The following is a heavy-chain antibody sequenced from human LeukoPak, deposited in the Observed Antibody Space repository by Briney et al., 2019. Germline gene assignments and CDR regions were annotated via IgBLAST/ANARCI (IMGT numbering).Heavy chain of an antibody. J-gene: IGHJ4*02. CDR3: ARATAGDVDY. D-gene: IGHD3-16*01. CDR2: IRAYNGDT. V-gene: IGHV1-18*04. Sequence: SMKVSCKASAYTFTSDGIRWVRQAPGQGIEWMGWIRAYNGDTNYAQKLQGRVTMTTDTSTTTVYMELRSLRPDDTAMYFCARATAGDVDYWGQGTLVTVSS. CDR1: AYTFTSDG.